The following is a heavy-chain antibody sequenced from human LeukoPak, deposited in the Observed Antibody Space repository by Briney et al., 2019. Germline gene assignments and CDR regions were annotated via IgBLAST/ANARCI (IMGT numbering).Heavy chain of an antibody. D-gene: IGHD3-9*01. CDR3: ARVRYDILTDY. CDR2: IYYSGST. J-gene: IGHJ4*02. CDR1: GGSISSYY. Sequence: PSETLSLTCTVSGGSISSYYWSWIRQPPGKGLEWIGYIYYSGSTNYNPSLKSRVTISVDTSKNQFSLKLSSVTAADTAVYYCARVRYDILTDYWGQGTLVTVSS. V-gene: IGHV4-59*01.